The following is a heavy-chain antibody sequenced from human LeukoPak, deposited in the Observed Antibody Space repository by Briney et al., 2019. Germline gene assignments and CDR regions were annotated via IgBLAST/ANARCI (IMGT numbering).Heavy chain of an antibody. D-gene: IGHD6-13*01. CDR1: GFTFSAYA. V-gene: IGHV3-21*06. J-gene: IGHJ3*02. CDR3: ARDRSGSWYAFDI. CDR2: ISSSSDYI. Sequence: KSGGSLRLSCEASGFTFSAYAMTWVRQAPGKGLEWVSFISSSSDYIYYADSVKGRFTISRDIAKNSLYLQMNSLRAEDTAVYYCARDRSGSWYAFDIWGQGTMVTVSS.